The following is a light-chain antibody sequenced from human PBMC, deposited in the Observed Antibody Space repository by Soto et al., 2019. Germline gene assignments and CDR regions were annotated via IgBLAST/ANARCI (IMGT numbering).Light chain of an antibody. J-gene: IGKJ1*01. V-gene: IGKV4-1*01. Sequence: DIVMTQSPDCLAVSLGERATINCKSSQSVLYSSNNKNYLAWYQQRPGQPPSLLIYWASTRESGVPDRFSGSGSGTDFTLTISSLQAEDVAIYYCQQYFSFPWTFGQGTKVEIK. CDR2: WAS. CDR3: QQYFSFPWT. CDR1: QSVLYSSNNKNY.